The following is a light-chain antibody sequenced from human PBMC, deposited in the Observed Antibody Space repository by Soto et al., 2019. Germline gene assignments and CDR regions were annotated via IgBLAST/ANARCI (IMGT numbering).Light chain of an antibody. CDR2: GNS. Sequence: QSVLTQPPSDSGAPGQRVTICCTGSSSNIGAGYDVHWYQQLPGTAPKLLIYGNSNRPSGVPDRFSGSKSGTSASLAITGLQAEDEADYYCQSYDSSLSGFYVFGTGTKLTVL. CDR1: SSNIGAGYD. V-gene: IGLV1-40*01. J-gene: IGLJ1*01. CDR3: QSYDSSLSGFYV.